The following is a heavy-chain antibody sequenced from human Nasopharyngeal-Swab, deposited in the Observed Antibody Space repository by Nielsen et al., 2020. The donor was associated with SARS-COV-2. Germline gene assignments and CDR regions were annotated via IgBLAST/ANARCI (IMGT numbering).Heavy chain of an antibody. V-gene: IGHV3-74*01. CDR2: INSDGSST. CDR3: AREPQLGEEDWFDP. J-gene: IGHJ5*02. Sequence: WGSLRLSCAASGFTFSSYWMHWVRQAPGRGLVWVSRINSDGSSTSYADSVKGRFTISRDNAKNTLYLQMNSLRAEDTAVYYCAREPQLGEEDWFDPWGQGTLVTVSS. D-gene: IGHD7-27*01. CDR1: GFTFSSYW.